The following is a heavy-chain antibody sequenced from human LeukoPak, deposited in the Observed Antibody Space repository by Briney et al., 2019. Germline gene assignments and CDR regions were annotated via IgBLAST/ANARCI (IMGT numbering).Heavy chain of an antibody. D-gene: IGHD1-14*01. CDR3: ATLSLPWHYNHYFDL. Sequence: GGSLRLSCAASRFTFSTHAMHWIRQGPGRGLEWVAFIRSDGSNENYADSVKGRFTISRDNSKNTLYLQMNSLRVEDTGVYYCATLSLPWHYNHYFDLWGQGTLVSISS. V-gene: IGHV3-30*02. CDR2: IRSDGSNE. CDR1: RFTFSTHA. J-gene: IGHJ4*02.